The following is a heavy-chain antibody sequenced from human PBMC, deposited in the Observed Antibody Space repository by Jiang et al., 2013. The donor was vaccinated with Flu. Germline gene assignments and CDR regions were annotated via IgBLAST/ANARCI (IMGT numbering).Heavy chain of an antibody. V-gene: IGHV4-61*01. D-gene: IGHD2-15*01. CDR3: ARDSTYCSDGSCYPFDY. CDR1: GGSVNSGNYY. Sequence: GPGLVKPSETLSLTCTVSGGSVNSGNYYWAWIRQPPGKGLEWIGYIYYSGSTKYNPSLKSRATISVDTSKNQFSLKLSSVSAADTAVYYCARDSTYCSDGSCYPFDYWGQGTLVTVFS. CDR2: IYYSGST. J-gene: IGHJ4*02.